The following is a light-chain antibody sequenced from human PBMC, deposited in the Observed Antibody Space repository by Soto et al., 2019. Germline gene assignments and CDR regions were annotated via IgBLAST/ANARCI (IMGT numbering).Light chain of an antibody. Sequence: GLTQQPSVSAAPGQKVTISCSGSSSKVGGNAVSWYQQLPASARDLLFYVDNKRPSGIPDRLSGSKSRTSATLRMPGWQTAGAADYYCGSWDSGLSAYVFGTGSKGSVL. J-gene: IGLJ1*01. V-gene: IGLV1-51*01. CDR1: SSKVGGNA. CDR3: GSWDSGLSAYV. CDR2: VDN.